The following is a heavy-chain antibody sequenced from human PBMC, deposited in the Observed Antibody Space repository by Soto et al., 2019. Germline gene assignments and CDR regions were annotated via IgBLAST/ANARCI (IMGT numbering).Heavy chain of an antibody. V-gene: IGHV1-18*01. J-gene: IGHJ5*02. Sequence: ASVKVSCKASGYTFTSYGISWVRQAPGQGLEWMGWISAYNGNTNYAQKLQGRVTMTTDTSTSTAYMELRSLRSDDTAVYYCAREKYRLPLRVPWFDPWGQGTLVTVSS. D-gene: IGHD2-2*01. CDR3: AREKYRLPLRVPWFDP. CDR1: GYTFTSYG. CDR2: ISAYNGNT.